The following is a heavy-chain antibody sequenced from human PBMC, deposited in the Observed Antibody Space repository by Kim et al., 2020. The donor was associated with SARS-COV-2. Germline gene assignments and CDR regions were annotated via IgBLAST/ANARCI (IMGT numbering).Heavy chain of an antibody. CDR1: GYTFTSYA. V-gene: IGHV1-3*01. Sequence: ASVKVSCKASGYTFTSYAMHWVRQAPGQRLEWMGWINAGNGNTKYSQKFQGRVTITRDTSASTAYMELSSLRSEDTAVYYCARDPPIAVAEYYYYYYGMDVWGQGTTVTVSS. D-gene: IGHD6-19*01. CDR3: ARDPPIAVAEYYYYYYGMDV. J-gene: IGHJ6*02. CDR2: INAGNGNT.